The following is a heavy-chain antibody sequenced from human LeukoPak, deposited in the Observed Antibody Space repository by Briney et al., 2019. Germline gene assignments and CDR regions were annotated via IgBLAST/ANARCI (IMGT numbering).Heavy chain of an antibody. Sequence: GGSLRLSCAASGFDLGHYEVNWVRQAPGKGLEWIAHISVRAATIYYGDSVEGRFTISRDDAKNSLLLQMNSLRVEDTAIYYCAKDFSHHYETSHCMDLWGQGSTVTVS. D-gene: IGHD3-22*01. CDR2: ISVRAATI. V-gene: IGHV3-48*03. CDR3: AKDFSHHYETSHCMDL. CDR1: GFDLGHYE. J-gene: IGHJ6*02.